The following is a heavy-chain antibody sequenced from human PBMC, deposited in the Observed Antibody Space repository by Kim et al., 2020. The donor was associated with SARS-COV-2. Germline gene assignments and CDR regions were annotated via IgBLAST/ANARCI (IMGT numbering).Heavy chain of an antibody. CDR3: ARDLFSGWYSGYDYRSYFDY. Sequence: ASVKVSCKASGYTFTSYGISWVRQAPGQGLEWMGWISAYNGNTNYAQKLQGRVTMTTDTSTSTAYMELRSLRSDDTAVYYCARDLFSGWYSGYDYRSYFDYWGQGTLVTVSS. CDR2: ISAYNGNT. V-gene: IGHV1-18*01. J-gene: IGHJ4*02. CDR1: GYTFTSYG. D-gene: IGHD5-12*01.